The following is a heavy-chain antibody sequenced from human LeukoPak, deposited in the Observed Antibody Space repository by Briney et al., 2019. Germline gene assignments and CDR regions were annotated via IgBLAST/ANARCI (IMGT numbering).Heavy chain of an antibody. CDR1: GFTFSSSYG. CDR2: ISNDGRNK. Sequence: GRSLRLSCAASGFTFSSSYGMHWVRQAPGKGLEWLAVISNDGRNKYYADSVKGRFTISRDNSKNTLYLQMNSLRAEDTALYHCARVNTYQLSKGGGFDYWGQGTLVTVSS. J-gene: IGHJ4*02. V-gene: IGHV3-30*03. CDR3: ARVNTYQLSKGGGFDY. D-gene: IGHD2-2*01.